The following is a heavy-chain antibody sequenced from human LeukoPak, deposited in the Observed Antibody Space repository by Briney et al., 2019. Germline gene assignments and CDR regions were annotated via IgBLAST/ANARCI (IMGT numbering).Heavy chain of an antibody. D-gene: IGHD6-19*01. Sequence: ASVKVSCKASGYSFTSYYMHWVRQAPGQGLEWMGIINPSGGSTSYAQKFQGRVTMTRDMSTSTVYMELSSLRSEDTAVYYCARGTIAVGLDYWGQGTLVTVSS. CDR1: GYSFTSYY. CDR3: ARGTIAVGLDY. CDR2: INPSGGST. J-gene: IGHJ4*02. V-gene: IGHV1-46*01.